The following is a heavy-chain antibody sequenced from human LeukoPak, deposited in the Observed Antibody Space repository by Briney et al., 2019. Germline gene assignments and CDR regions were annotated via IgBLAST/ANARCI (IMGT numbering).Heavy chain of an antibody. Sequence: GGSLRLSCAASGFTFSSYGMSWVRQAPGKGLEWVSGISWNSGSIGYADSVKGRFTISRDNAKNSLYLQMNSLRAEDMALYYCAKDRYYDSSGYMDVWGKGTTVTVSS. V-gene: IGHV3-9*03. D-gene: IGHD3-22*01. CDR2: ISWNSGSI. CDR1: GFTFSSYG. CDR3: AKDRYYDSSGYMDV. J-gene: IGHJ6*04.